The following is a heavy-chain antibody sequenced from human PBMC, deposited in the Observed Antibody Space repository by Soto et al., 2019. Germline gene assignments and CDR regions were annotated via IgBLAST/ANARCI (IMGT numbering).Heavy chain of an antibody. J-gene: IGHJ3*02. CDR2: IDTSGTST. CDR3: TRHEVLSADDAFDI. D-gene: IGHD1-26*01. Sequence: GGSLRLSCGASGFTFTNFWMHWVRQVPGKGLVWVSRIDTSGTSTSYADSVKGRFTISRDNAKSTVTLQMNSLKTEDTAVYYCTRHEVLSADDAFDIWGQGTMVTVSS. CDR1: GFTFTNFW. V-gene: IGHV3-74*01.